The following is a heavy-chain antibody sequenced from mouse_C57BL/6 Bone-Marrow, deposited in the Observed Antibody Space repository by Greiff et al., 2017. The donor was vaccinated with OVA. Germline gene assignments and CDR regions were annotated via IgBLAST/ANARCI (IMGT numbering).Heavy chain of an antibody. CDR1: GYTFTSYW. CDR3: ARRLTGGYYIDY. V-gene: IGHV1-69*01. CDR2: IDPSDSYT. D-gene: IGHD4-1*01. J-gene: IGHJ2*01. Sequence: QVQLQQPGAELVMPGASVKLSCKASGYTFTSYWMHWVKQRPGQGLEWIGEIDPSDSYTNYNQKFKGKSTLTVDKSSSTAYMQLSSLTSEDSAVYYCARRLTGGYYIDYWGQGTTLTVSS.